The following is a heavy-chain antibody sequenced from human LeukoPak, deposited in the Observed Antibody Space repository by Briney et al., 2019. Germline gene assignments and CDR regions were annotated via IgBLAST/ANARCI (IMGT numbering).Heavy chain of an antibody. CDR2: ISGSGGST. Sequence: GGSLRLSCAASGFTFSSYAMSWVRQAPGKGLEWVSTISGSGGSTYYADSVKGRFTISRDNSKNTLYLQVNSLRAEDTALYYCTQQLVQYGMDVWGQGTTVSVSS. J-gene: IGHJ6*02. V-gene: IGHV3-23*01. CDR3: TQQLVQYGMDV. D-gene: IGHD6-13*01. CDR1: GFTFSSYA.